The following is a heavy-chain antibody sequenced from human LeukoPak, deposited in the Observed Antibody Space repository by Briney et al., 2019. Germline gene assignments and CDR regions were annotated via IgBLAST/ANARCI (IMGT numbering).Heavy chain of an antibody. J-gene: IGHJ6*03. Sequence: PGGSLRLSCAASGFTFSDYYMSWIRQAPGKGLEWVSYISSSGSTIYYADSVKGRFTISRDNARNSLYLQMNSLRAEDTAVYYCARRVPAAMYYYYYYMDVWGKGTTVTISS. V-gene: IGHV3-11*01. CDR1: GFTFSDYY. D-gene: IGHD2-2*01. CDR3: ARRVPAAMYYYYYYMDV. CDR2: ISSSGSTI.